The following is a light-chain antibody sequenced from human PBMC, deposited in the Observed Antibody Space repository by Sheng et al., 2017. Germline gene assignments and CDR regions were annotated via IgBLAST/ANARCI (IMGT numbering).Light chain of an antibody. V-gene: IGKV1-5*03. Sequence: IQMTQSPSTLSASLGDTVTITCRASQHISHWLAWYQQKPGKVPKILVFKSSSLGNGVPHRFSGSGSGTEFTLTISGLQPDDFATYYCQQYDTYSFTFGQGT. J-gene: IGKJ2*01. CDR1: QHISHW. CDR2: KSS. CDR3: QQYDTYSFT.